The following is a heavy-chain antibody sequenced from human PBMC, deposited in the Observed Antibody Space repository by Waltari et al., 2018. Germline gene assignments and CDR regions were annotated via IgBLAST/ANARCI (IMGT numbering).Heavy chain of an antibody. V-gene: IGHV3-21*01. CDR3: AREQWEPGAFDI. CDR1: GFTFSSYS. D-gene: IGHD1-26*01. CDR2: ISSSSSYI. J-gene: IGHJ3*02. Sequence: EVQLVESGGGLVKPGGSLRLSCAASGFTFSSYSMNWVRQAPGKGLEWVSSISSSSSYIYYADSVKGRFTISRDNAKNSLYLQMNSLRAEDTAVYYCAREQWEPGAFDIWGQGTMVTVSS.